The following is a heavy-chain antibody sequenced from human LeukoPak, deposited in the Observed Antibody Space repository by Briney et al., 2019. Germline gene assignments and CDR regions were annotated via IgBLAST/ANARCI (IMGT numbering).Heavy chain of an antibody. CDR2: VHISGST. V-gene: IGHV4-61*09. CDR1: GGSISSRSYC. D-gene: IGHD3-10*01. J-gene: IGHJ5*02. Sequence: PSETLSLTCTVSGGSISSRSYCWSWIRQPAGKGLEWIGHVHISGSTNYNSSLKSRVTISVDTSKNQFSLKLNSVTAADTAVYYCARRTGSRLPNWFDPWGQGTLVTVSS. CDR3: ARRTGSRLPNWFDP.